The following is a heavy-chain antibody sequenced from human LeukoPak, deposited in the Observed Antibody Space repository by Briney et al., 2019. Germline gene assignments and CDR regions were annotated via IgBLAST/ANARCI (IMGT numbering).Heavy chain of an antibody. CDR1: GYTFTSYG. D-gene: IGHD1-26*01. J-gene: IGHJ4*02. V-gene: IGHV1-18*01. CDR2: ISAYNGNT. CDR3: ARDSKGRATTLDY. Sequence: ASVKVSCKASGYTFTSYGISWVRQAPGQGLEWMGWISAYNGNTNYAQKLQGRVTMTTDTSTSTACMELRSLRSDDTAVYYCARDSKGRATTLDYWGQGTLVTVSS.